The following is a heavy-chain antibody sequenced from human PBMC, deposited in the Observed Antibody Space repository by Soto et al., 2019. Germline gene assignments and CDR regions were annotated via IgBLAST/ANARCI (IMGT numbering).Heavy chain of an antibody. Sequence: EVQLLESGGGLVQPGGSLRLSCAASGFTFSSFAMSWVRQAPGKGLEWVSAISASGDGTYYADSVKGRFTISRDNSQNTRYLQMRALRAQDTALYYCAKVDAYLWVELDSWGQGTLVTVSS. D-gene: IGHD3-10*01. V-gene: IGHV3-23*01. CDR3: AKVDAYLWVELDS. CDR2: ISASGDGT. J-gene: IGHJ4*02. CDR1: GFTFSSFA.